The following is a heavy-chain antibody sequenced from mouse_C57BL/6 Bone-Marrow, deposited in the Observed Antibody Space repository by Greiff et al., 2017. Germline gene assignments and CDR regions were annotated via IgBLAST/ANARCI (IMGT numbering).Heavy chain of an antibody. D-gene: IGHD1-1*01. CDR1: GFTFSSYG. V-gene: IGHV5-6*01. J-gene: IGHJ1*03. CDR2: ISSGGSYT. Sequence: QRVESGGDLVKPGGSLKLSCAASGFTFSSYGMSWVRQTPDKRLEWVATISSGGSYTYYPDSVKGRFTISRDNAKNTLYLQMSSLMSEDTAMYYCARHRTTLVAHWYFDVWGTGTTVTVSS. CDR3: ARHRTTLVAHWYFDV.